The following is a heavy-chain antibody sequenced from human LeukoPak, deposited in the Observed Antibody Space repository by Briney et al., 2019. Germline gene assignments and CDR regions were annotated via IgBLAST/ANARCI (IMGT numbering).Heavy chain of an antibody. D-gene: IGHD6-6*01. CDR2: INHSGST. Sequence: PSETLSLTCAVYGGSFSGYYWSWIRQPPGKGLEWIGEINHSGSTNYNPSLKSRVTISVDTSKNQFSLKLSSVTAADTAVYYCARGKIAARPKSGFDYWGQGTLVTVSS. CDR3: ARGKIAARPKSGFDY. J-gene: IGHJ4*02. CDR1: GGSFSGYY. V-gene: IGHV4-34*01.